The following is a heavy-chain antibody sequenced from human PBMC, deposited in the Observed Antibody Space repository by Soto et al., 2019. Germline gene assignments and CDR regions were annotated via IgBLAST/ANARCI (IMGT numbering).Heavy chain of an antibody. V-gene: IGHV3-30*18. D-gene: IGHD7-27*01. CDR3: AKNLGYYGLHI. Sequence: RGSLRLSCVASGFTFSSYGINWVRQAPGKGLEWVAFISYDGTNKYSADSVKGRFTISRDNSKNTLYLQMNSLRPEDTAVYYCAKNLGYYGLHIWGQGTTVTVSS. J-gene: IGHJ6*02. CDR2: ISYDGTNK. CDR1: GFTFSSYG.